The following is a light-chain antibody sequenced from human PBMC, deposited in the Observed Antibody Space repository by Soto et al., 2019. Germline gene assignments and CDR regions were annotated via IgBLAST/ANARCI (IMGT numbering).Light chain of an antibody. CDR2: AAS. J-gene: IGKJ1*01. CDR3: QKYTTAPWT. V-gene: IGKV1-27*01. CDR1: QVINNF. Sequence: DIQMTQSPSSLSASVGDRVTITCRASQVINNFLAWYQQKPGKVPKLLIYAASTLQSGVPSRFSGSGSGTDFTLTISSLQPEDVATYYCQKYTTAPWTFSQGTKGEIK.